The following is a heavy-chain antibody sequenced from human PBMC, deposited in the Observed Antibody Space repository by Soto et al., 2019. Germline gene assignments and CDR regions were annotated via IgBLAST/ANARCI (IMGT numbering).Heavy chain of an antibody. CDR1: GFTFSNYA. CDR2: ISYDGSNK. V-gene: IGHV3-30-3*01. D-gene: IGHD2-15*01. Sequence: QVQLVESGGGVVQPGRSLRLSCAASGFTFSNYAMHWIRQAPGKGLEWVAVISYDGSNKYYADSVKGRLTISRHNSENTLYLQMNSLRAADTAVYYCARDSPFYCTGGSCYLTYWGQGTLVTVSS. J-gene: IGHJ4*02. CDR3: ARDSPFYCTGGSCYLTY.